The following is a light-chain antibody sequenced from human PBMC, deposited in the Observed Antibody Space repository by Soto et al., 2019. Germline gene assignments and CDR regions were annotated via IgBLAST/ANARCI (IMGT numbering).Light chain of an antibody. CDR1: QSISSW. J-gene: IGKJ3*01. CDR2: KAS. V-gene: IGKV1-5*03. Sequence: DIQMTQSPSSLSASVGDRVTITCRASQSISSWLAWYQQKPGTAPKLLIYKASSLQSGVPSRFSGSGSGTEFTLTISSLQSEDFAVYYCQQYNNWPPVTFGSGTKVDIK. CDR3: QQYNNWPPVT.